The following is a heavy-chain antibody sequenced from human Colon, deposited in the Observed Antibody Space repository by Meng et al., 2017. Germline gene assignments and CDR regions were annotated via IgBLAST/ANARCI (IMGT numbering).Heavy chain of an antibody. J-gene: IGHJ4*02. CDR3: ARIDHVGNGIEKYFFDY. Sequence: QVPLQRRGPGMRNESGTPGITCAVSGGSMRSNSWGSWVGLTPKKGLEWIGENHQGGTTNNNPYLKSGVTISVDTSNNRFALKLSSVTAADTAVYSCARIDHVGNGIEKYFFDYWGQGSLVTVSS. D-gene: IGHD4-23*01. CDR1: GGSMRSNSW. CDR2: NHQGGTT. V-gene: IGHV4-4*02.